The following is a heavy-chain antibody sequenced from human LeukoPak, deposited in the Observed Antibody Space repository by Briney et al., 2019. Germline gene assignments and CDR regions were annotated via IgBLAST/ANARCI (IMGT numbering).Heavy chain of an antibody. CDR3: ARDQYYYDSSAYLFDY. D-gene: IGHD3-22*01. CDR1: GYTFTSYG. V-gene: IGHV1-18*01. J-gene: IGHJ4*02. CDR2: ISAYNGNT. Sequence: GASVKVSCKASGYTFTSYGISWVRQAPGQGLEWMGWISAYNGNTNYAQKLQGRVTMTTDTSTSTAYMELRSLRSDDTAVYYCARDQYYYDSSAYLFDYWGQGTLVTVSS.